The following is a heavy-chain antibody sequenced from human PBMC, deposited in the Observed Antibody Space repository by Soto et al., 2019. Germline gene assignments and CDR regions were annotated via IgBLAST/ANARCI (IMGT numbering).Heavy chain of an antibody. J-gene: IGHJ4*02. CDR1: GFTFDDYA. V-gene: IGHV3-9*01. Sequence: GGSLRLSCAASGFTFDDYAMHWVRQAPGKGLEWVSGISWNSGSIGYADSVKGRFTISRDNAKNSLYLQMNSLRAEDTALYYCAKDQFGIARGGFDYWGQGTLVTVSS. CDR3: AKDQFGIARGGFDY. CDR2: ISWNSGSI. D-gene: IGHD6-13*01.